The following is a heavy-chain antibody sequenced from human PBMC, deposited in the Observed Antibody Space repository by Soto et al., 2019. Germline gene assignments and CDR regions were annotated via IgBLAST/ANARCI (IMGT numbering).Heavy chain of an antibody. V-gene: IGHV1-18*01. Sequence: ASVKVSCKASGYTFTSYGISWVRQAPGQGLEWMGWISAYNGNTNYAQKLQGRVTMTTDTSASTAYMELSSLRSEDTAVYYCARDRQPLVPAAIFWFDPWGQGTLVTVS. CDR1: GYTFTSYG. J-gene: IGHJ5*02. D-gene: IGHD2-2*01. CDR2: ISAYNGNT. CDR3: ARDRQPLVPAAIFWFDP.